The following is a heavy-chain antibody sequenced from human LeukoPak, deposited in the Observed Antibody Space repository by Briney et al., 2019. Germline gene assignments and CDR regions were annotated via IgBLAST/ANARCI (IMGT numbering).Heavy chain of an antibody. CDR2: IYYSGGT. CDR1: GYSISSGYY. D-gene: IGHD4-11*01. Sequence: SETLSLTCTVSGYSISSGYYWGWIRQPPGKGLEWIGSIYYSGGTYHNPSLKSRVTISVDTSENHFSLKLSSVTAADTAVYYCARDGGYSNPYYYYYYYMDFWGKGTTVTVSS. V-gene: IGHV4-38-2*02. J-gene: IGHJ6*03. CDR3: ARDGGYSNPYYYYYYYMDF.